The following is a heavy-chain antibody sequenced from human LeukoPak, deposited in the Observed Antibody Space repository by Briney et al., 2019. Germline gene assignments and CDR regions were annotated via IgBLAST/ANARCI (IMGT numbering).Heavy chain of an antibody. V-gene: IGHV3-23*01. D-gene: IGHD6-13*01. Sequence: SGGSLRLSCAASGFTFSSYWMSWVRQAPGKGLEWVSAISGSGDITYYADSVKGRFTISRDNSKNTLYLQMNSLRAEDTAVYYCAKDAPAAVMGYFDLWGRGALVSVSS. J-gene: IGHJ2*01. CDR3: AKDAPAAVMGYFDL. CDR2: ISGSGDIT. CDR1: GFTFSSYW.